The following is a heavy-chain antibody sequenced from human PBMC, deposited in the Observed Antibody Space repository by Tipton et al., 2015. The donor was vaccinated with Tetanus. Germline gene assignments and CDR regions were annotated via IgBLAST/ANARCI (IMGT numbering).Heavy chain of an antibody. CDR2: ISYDGSSI. D-gene: IGHD1-26*01. J-gene: IGHJ4*02. Sequence: QLVQSGGGLVKPGRSLRLSCLATGFTFSSHWMHWVRQAPGKKLMWVARISYDGSSISYADSVKGRFTISRDNPKDTLYLQMNGLRGDDTALYFCVRVIYSGSFYFDSWGQGTRVTVSS. CDR3: VRVIYSGSFYFDS. CDR1: GFTFSSHW. V-gene: IGHV3-74*02.